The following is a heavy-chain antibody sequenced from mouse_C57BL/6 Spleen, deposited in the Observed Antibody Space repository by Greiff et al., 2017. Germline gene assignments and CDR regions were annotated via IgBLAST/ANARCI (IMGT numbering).Heavy chain of an antibody. J-gene: IGHJ4*01. V-gene: IGHV1-54*01. CDR3: ARRDSSGLDYYAMDY. CDR2: INPGSGGT. D-gene: IGHD3-2*02. CDR1: GYAFTNYL. Sequence: QVQLQQSGAELVRPGTSVKVSCKASGYAFTNYLIEWVKQRPGQGLEWIGVINPGSGGTNYNEKFKGKATLTADKSSSTAYMQLSSLTSEDSAVYFCARRDSSGLDYYAMDYRGQGTSVTVAS.